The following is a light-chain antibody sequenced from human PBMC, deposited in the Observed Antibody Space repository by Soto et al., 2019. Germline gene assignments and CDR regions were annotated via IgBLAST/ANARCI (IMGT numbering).Light chain of an antibody. CDR1: SSDVGGYNY. Sequence: QSALTQPASVSGSPGQSITISCTGTSSDVGGYNYVSWYQQHPGKAPKLMIYDVSNRPSGVSNRFSGSKSGNTASLTISGLHAEDEADYYCSSYTISSTRVFGGGTKLTVL. J-gene: IGLJ2*01. CDR3: SSYTISSTRV. CDR2: DVS. V-gene: IGLV2-14*01.